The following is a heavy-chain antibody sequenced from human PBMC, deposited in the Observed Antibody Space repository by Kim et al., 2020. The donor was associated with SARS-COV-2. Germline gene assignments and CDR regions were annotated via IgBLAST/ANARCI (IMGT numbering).Heavy chain of an antibody. CDR1: GGSISSGGYY. CDR3: AREFQGGMDV. Sequence: SETLSLTCTVSGGSISSGGYYWSWIRQHPGKGLEWIGYIYYSGSTYYNPSLKSRVTISVDTSKNQFSLKLSSVTAADTAVYYCAREFQGGMDVWGQGTTVTVSS. V-gene: IGHV4-31*03. J-gene: IGHJ6*02. CDR2: IYYSGST.